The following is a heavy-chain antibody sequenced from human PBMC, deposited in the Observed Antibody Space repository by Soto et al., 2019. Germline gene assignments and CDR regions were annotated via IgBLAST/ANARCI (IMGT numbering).Heavy chain of an antibody. D-gene: IGHD1-26*01. J-gene: IGHJ6*02. CDR2: IYHSGST. CDR3: ARVSGSYYYGMDV. CDR1: GGSIRSSNW. Sequence: SETLSLTCAVSGGSIRSSNWWSWARQPPGKGLEWIGEIYHSGSTNYNPSLKSRVTISVDKSKNQFSLKLSSVTAADTAVYYCARVSGSYYYGMDVWGQGTTVT. V-gene: IGHV4-4*02.